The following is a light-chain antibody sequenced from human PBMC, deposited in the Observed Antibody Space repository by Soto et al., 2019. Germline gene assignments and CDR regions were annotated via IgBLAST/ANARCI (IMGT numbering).Light chain of an antibody. CDR2: DAS. J-gene: IGKJ5*01. V-gene: IGKV3-11*01. CDR3: QQYNNWPPIT. Sequence: EIMLTQSPATLSLSPGERATLSCRASQSVSRYLAWYQQKPGQAPRLLIYDASNRATGIPARFSGSGSGTDFTLTISSLEPEDFALYYCQQYNNWPPITFGQGTRLEIK. CDR1: QSVSRY.